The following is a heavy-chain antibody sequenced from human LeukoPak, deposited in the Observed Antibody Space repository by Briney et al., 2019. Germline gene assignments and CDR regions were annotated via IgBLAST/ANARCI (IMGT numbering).Heavy chain of an antibody. Sequence: QSGPTLVNPTQPLTLTCTFSGFSLSLSGVGVGWIRQPPGKALGWIGYIYYSGSTNYNPSLKSRVTISVDTSKTQFSLQLSSVTAADTAVYYCARERAGEGDDYMRYFDYWGQGTLVTVSS. CDR3: ARERAGEGDDYMRYFDY. J-gene: IGHJ4*02. CDR1: GFSLSLSGVG. CDR2: IYYSGST. V-gene: IGHV4-61*08. D-gene: IGHD4-11*01.